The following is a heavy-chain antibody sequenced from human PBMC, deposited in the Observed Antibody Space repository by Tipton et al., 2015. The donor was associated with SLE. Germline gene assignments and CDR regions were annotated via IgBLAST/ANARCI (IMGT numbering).Heavy chain of an antibody. J-gene: IGHJ4*02. CDR2: IYNSGSI. Sequence: TLSLTCTVSGGSISSHYWTWIRQPPGKGLEWIGYIYNSGSINYNPSLKSRVTISVDTSKNQFSLKLSSVTAADTAVYYCARSAYYYDSSGYYYWGQGTLVTVSS. CDR3: ARSAYYYDSSGYYY. V-gene: IGHV4-59*08. D-gene: IGHD3-22*01. CDR1: GGSISSHY.